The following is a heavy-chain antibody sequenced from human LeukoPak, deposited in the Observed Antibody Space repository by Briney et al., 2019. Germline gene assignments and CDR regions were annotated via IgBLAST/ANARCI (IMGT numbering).Heavy chain of an antibody. CDR2: ISGSGGST. CDR1: GFTFSSYA. Sequence: GGSLRLSCAASGFTFSSYAMSWVRQAPGKGLEWVSVISGSGGSTYYADSVKGRFTISRDNSKNTLYLQMNSLRAEDTAVYYCAKALVGATLIYYYGMDVWGQGTTVTVSS. D-gene: IGHD1-26*01. V-gene: IGHV3-23*01. CDR3: AKALVGATLIYYYGMDV. J-gene: IGHJ6*02.